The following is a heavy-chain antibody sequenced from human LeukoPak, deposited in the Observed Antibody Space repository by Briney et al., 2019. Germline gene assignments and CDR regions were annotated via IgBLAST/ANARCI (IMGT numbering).Heavy chain of an antibody. CDR3: ARGSPGDYGGYYFDY. CDR2: IYHSGST. CDR1: DGSISTYY. J-gene: IGHJ4*02. D-gene: IGHD4-17*01. Sequence: SETLSLTCTVSDGSISTYYWSWIRRPPGKGLEWIGYIYHSGSTNYSPSLKSRVTISLDTSENHFSLNLSSMTAADTAVYYCARGSPGDYGGYYFDYWGQGTLVTVSS. V-gene: IGHV4-59*01.